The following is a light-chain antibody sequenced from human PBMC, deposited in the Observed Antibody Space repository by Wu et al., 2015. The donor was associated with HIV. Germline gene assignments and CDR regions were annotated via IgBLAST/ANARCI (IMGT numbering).Light chain of an antibody. CDR3: QQRRTWPLT. CDR1: HNVNNY. Sequence: DIVLTQSPATLSLSPGERATLSCRASHNVNNYLAWYQQKPGQSPRLLIYAASNRAKGIPARFTGSGSGTDFTLTISSLEPEGFAVYYCQQRRTWPLTFGQGTRLEIK. V-gene: IGKV3-11*01. CDR2: AAS. J-gene: IGKJ5*01.